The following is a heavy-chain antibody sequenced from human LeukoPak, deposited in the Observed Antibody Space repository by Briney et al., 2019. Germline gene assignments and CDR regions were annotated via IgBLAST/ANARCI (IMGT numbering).Heavy chain of an antibody. D-gene: IGHD3-3*01. CDR1: GYSISSGYY. J-gene: IGHJ4*02. CDR3: GSQKEWSLTEYHFDY. V-gene: IGHV4-38-2*02. Sequence: SETLSLTCTVSGYSISSGYYCGWIRQPPGKGLEWIGSVYHSGSTYYNPSLKSRVTISMDKSKKQFSLKLTAVTAADTAVYYCGSQKEWSLTEYHFDYWGQGTLVTVSS. CDR2: VYHSGST.